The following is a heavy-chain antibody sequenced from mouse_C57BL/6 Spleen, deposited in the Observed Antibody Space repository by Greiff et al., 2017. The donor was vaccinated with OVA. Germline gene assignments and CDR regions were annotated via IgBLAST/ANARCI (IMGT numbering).Heavy chain of an antibody. V-gene: IGHV2-6-1*01. Sequence: VKLMESGPGLVAPSQSLSITCTVSGFSLTSYGVHWVRQPPGKGLEWLVVIWSDGSTTYNSALKSRLSISKDNSKSQVFLKMNSLQTDDTAMYYCARHRITGTGYYAMDYWGQGTSVTVSS. J-gene: IGHJ4*01. D-gene: IGHD4-1*01. CDR1: GFSLTSYG. CDR2: IWSDGST. CDR3: ARHRITGTGYYAMDY.